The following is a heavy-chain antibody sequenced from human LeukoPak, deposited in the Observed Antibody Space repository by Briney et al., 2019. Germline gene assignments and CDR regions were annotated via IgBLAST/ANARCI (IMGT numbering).Heavy chain of an antibody. Sequence: GGSLRLSCAASGFTFSSYAMSWVRQAPGKGLEWVSGISGSGGSTYYADSVKGWFTISRDNSKNTLYLQMNSLRAEDTAVYYCAKDLSRSYGDYGTSGAFDIWGQGTMVTVSS. CDR2: ISGSGGST. D-gene: IGHD4-17*01. J-gene: IGHJ3*02. CDR3: AKDLSRSYGDYGTSGAFDI. V-gene: IGHV3-23*01. CDR1: GFTFSSYA.